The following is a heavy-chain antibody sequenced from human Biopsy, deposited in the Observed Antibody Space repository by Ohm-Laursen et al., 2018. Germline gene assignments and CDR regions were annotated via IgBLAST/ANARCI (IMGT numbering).Heavy chain of an antibody. D-gene: IGHD1-26*01. CDR2: IYYSGGT. CDR1: GGSMTGYE. V-gene: IGHV4-59*07. CDR3: ARVEAGTYDALDI. J-gene: IGHJ3*02. Sequence: SDTLSLTCSVPGGSMTGYEWSWIRLAPGKGLEWIGYIYYSGGTKYNPSLASRVTFSVDMSKSQFSLKLYSATAADTAVYYCARVEAGTYDALDIWGQGTLVAVSA.